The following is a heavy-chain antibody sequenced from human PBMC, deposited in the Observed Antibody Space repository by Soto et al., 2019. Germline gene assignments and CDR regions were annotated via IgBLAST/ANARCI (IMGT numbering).Heavy chain of an antibody. V-gene: IGHV1-69*12. Sequence: QVQLVQSGAEVKKPGSSVTVSCKASVGTFSSYTISWVRQAPGQGLEWMGGIIPIFGTANYAQKFQGRVTITADESTSTAYMELSSLRSADTAVYYCARGNHRWLQLWYFDLWGRGTLVTVSS. D-gene: IGHD5-12*01. CDR1: VGTFSSYT. CDR2: IIPIFGTA. J-gene: IGHJ2*01. CDR3: ARGNHRWLQLWYFDL.